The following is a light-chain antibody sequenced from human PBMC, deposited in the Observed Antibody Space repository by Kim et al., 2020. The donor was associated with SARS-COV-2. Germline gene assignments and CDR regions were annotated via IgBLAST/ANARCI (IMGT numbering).Light chain of an antibody. CDR3: QQYYNYPLT. V-gene: IGKV1-8*01. Sequence: AIRITQSPSSLSASTGDRVTITCRASQGVSSYLAWYQQKPGKAPKLLIYAASTLQSGVPSRFSGSGSETDFTLTISCLQSEDFATYYCQQYYNYPLTFGGGTKVEIK. J-gene: IGKJ4*01. CDR1: QGVSSY. CDR2: AAS.